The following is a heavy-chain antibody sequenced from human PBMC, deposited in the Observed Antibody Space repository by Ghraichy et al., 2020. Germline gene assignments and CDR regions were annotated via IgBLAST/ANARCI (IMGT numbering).Heavy chain of an antibody. D-gene: IGHD4-17*01. V-gene: IGHV4-59*11. CDR2: IHYSGST. CDR1: GVSISSHY. J-gene: IGHJ5*02. Sequence: SETLSLTCSVSGVSISSHYWSWIRQPPGKGLEWIGHIHYSGSTNYNPSLKSRVTISVDTSKNQFSLRLSSVTAADTAVYYCARNYGDYGGGDWFDPWGQGTLVTVSS. CDR3: ARNYGDYGGGDWFDP.